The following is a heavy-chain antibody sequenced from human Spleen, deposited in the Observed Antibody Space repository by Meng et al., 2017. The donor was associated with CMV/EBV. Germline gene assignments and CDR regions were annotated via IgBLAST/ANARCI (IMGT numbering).Heavy chain of an antibody. Sequence: ISSGGYYWSGIRQHPGKGLEWIGYIYYSGSTYYNPSLKSRVTISVDTSKNQFSLKLSSVTAADTAVYYCARGLSPIDSSGYYLYFDYWGQGTLVTVSS. CDR1: ISSGGYY. D-gene: IGHD3-22*01. CDR2: IYYSGST. V-gene: IGHV4-31*02. CDR3: ARGLSPIDSSGYYLYFDY. J-gene: IGHJ4*02.